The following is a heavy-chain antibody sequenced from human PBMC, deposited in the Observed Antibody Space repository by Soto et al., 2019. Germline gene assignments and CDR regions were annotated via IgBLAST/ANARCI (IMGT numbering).Heavy chain of an antibody. V-gene: IGHV4-34*01. D-gene: IGHD6-19*01. CDR3: ARVTVAPKPPAEYFQH. CDR1: GGSFIGYY. J-gene: IGHJ1*01. CDR2: INHSGST. Sequence: SETLSLTCAVYGGSFIGYYCSCIRHPPFKWLEWIVEINHSGSTNYNPSLKSRVTISVDTSKNQFSLKLSSVTAADTAVYYCARVTVAPKPPAEYFQHWGQGTLVTVSS.